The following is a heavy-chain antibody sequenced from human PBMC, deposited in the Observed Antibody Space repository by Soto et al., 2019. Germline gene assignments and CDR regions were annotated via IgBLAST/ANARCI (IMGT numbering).Heavy chain of an antibody. CDR1: GYTFTSYG. Sequence: ASVNVSCKASGYTFTSYGISWVRQAPGQGLEWMGWISAYNGNTNYAQKLQGRVTMTTDTSTSTAYMELRSLRSDDTAVYYCARVSSTGPNRFLEWFVEFVYYMDVWGKGNTVTVSS. V-gene: IGHV1-18*01. CDR3: ARVSSTGPNRFLEWFVEFVYYMDV. CDR2: ISAYNGNT. D-gene: IGHD3-3*01. J-gene: IGHJ6*03.